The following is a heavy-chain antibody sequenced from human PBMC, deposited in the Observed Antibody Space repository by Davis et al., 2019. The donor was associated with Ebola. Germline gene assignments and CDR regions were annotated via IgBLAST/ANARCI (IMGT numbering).Heavy chain of an antibody. CDR2: INPNSGGT. D-gene: IGHD6-13*01. CDR1: EYTFTGYY. V-gene: IGHV1-2*06. Sequence: ASVKVSCKASEYTFTGYYIHWVRQAPGQGPEWMGRINPNSGGTNYAQKLRGRVTMTRDTSISTAYMELSRLRSDDTAVYYCARGAQAAAGTPAIDYWGQGTLVTVSS. CDR3: ARGAQAAAGTPAIDY. J-gene: IGHJ4*02.